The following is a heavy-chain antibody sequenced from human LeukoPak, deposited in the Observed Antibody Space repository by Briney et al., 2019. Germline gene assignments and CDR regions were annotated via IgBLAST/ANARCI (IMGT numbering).Heavy chain of an antibody. D-gene: IGHD5-24*01. V-gene: IGHV4-59*01. J-gene: IGHJ4*02. CDR2: IHNSGST. CDR1: GFTFSSYS. Sequence: PGGSLRLSCAASGFTFSSYSMNWIRQPPGKGLEWIAYIHNSGSTNYNPSLKSRVTISVDTSKNQFSLNLSSVTAADTARYYCARLSRMAAGGPFYFDYWGQGTLVTVSS. CDR3: ARLSRMAAGGPFYFDY.